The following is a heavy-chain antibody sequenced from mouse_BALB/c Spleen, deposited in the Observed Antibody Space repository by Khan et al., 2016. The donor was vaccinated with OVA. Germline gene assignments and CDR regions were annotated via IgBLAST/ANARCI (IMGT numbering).Heavy chain of an antibody. D-gene: IGHD2-14*01. V-gene: IGHV2-6-4*01. CDR2: IWGGGGT. CDR1: GFSLSRYN. J-gene: IGHJ4*01. Sequence: VELVESGPGLVAPSQSLSITCTVSGFSLSRYNIHWVRQPPGKGLEWLGMIWGGGGTDYNSTLKSRLSISKDNSKSQVFLKMNSLHTDDTAMYYCARAYYRDDGYYAMDYWGQGTSVTVSS. CDR3: ARAYYRDDGYYAMDY.